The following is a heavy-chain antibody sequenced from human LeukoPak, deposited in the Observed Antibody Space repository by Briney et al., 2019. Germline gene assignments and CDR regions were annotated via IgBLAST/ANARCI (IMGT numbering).Heavy chain of an antibody. CDR3: ARSGNYRWDY. J-gene: IGHJ4*02. CDR1: GFTFTSYW. D-gene: IGHD1-7*01. CDR2: IKQDGRTT. V-gene: IGHV3-74*01. Sequence: PGGSLRLSCAASGFTFTSYWMHWVRQAPGEGLLWVSRIKQDGRTTSYADSVRGRFTISRDDAKNTVYLQMNGLRAEDTAVYYCARSGNYRWDYWGQGTLVT.